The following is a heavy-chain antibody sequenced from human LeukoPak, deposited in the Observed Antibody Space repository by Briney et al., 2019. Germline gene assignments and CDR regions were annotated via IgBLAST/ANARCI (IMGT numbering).Heavy chain of an antibody. CDR3: ASGYCTNGVCYTGAY. CDR2: INPNSGGT. J-gene: IGHJ4*02. D-gene: IGHD2-8*01. V-gene: IGHV1-2*02. CDR1: GYTFTGYY. Sequence: ASVKVSCKASGYTFTGYYMHWVRQAPGQGLEWMGWINPNSGGTNYAQKFQGRVTMTRDTSISPAYMELSRLRSDDTAVYYCASGYCTNGVCYTGAYWGQGTLVTVSS.